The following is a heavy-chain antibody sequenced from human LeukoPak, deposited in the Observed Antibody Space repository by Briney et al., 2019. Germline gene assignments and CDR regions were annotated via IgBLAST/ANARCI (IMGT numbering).Heavy chain of an antibody. CDR1: GFTFRSYG. CDR3: AELGITMIGGV. J-gene: IGHJ6*04. Sequence: GGTLRLSCAASGFTFRSYGMTWVRQAPGKGLEWVSYISSSGSTIYYADSVKGRFTISRDNAKNSLYLQMNSLRAEDTAVYYCAELGITMIGGVWGKGTTVTISS. CDR2: ISSSGSTI. V-gene: IGHV3-48*04. D-gene: IGHD3-10*02.